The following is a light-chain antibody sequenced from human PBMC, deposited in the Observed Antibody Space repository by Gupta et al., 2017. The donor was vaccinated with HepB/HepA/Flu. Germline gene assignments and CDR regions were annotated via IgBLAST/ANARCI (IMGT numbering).Light chain of an antibody. CDR2: DAS. CDR3: QHRSGWPLT. J-gene: IGKJ4*01. V-gene: IGKV3-11*01. Sequence: EIVLTQSPATLSLSPGERATLSCRASQSVRNSLVWYQQKPGQAPRLLIYDASNRATGIPAMFSGSGSGTDCALTISSLEPEDVAVYYCQHRSGWPLTFGGGTNVEIK. CDR1: QSVRNS.